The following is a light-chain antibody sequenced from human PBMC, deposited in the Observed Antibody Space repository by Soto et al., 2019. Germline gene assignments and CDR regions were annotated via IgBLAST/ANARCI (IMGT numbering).Light chain of an antibody. CDR3: QHYNSYSEA. CDR1: QTISSW. CDR2: KAS. J-gene: IGKJ1*01. Sequence: QLPQSPSTLSGSIGVRITSSDLACQTISSWLAWCQQIPGKAPKLLIYKASTLKSGVPSRFSGSGSGTEFTLTISSLQPDDFATYYCQHYNSYSEAFGQRSKVDI. V-gene: IGKV1-5*03.